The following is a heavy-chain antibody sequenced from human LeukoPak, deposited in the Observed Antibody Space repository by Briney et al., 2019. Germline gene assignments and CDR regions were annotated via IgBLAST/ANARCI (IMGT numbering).Heavy chain of an antibody. Sequence: GGSLRLSCAASGFTFNTYPMHWVRQAPGKGLEWVAVISYDGSNKYYADSVKGLFTISRDNSKNTLYLQMNSLRAEDTAVYYCAKESPRAAAGKYFDYWGQGTLVTVSS. CDR2: ISYDGSNK. V-gene: IGHV3-30*04. D-gene: IGHD6-13*01. CDR1: GFTFNTYP. CDR3: AKESPRAAAGKYFDY. J-gene: IGHJ4*02.